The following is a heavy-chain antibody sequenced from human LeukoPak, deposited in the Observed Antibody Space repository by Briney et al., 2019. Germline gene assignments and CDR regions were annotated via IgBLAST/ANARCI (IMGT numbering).Heavy chain of an antibody. V-gene: IGHV3-74*01. CDR2: INSDASST. CDR1: GFTFSSNW. Sequence: GGSLRLSCAASGFTFSSNWMHWVRQAPGKGLVWVSRINSDASSTSYADSVKGRFTISRDNAKNTLYLQMNSLRAEDTAVYYCATNRITIFGVVTDYWGQGTLVTVSS. J-gene: IGHJ4*02. D-gene: IGHD3-3*01. CDR3: ATNRITIFGVVTDY.